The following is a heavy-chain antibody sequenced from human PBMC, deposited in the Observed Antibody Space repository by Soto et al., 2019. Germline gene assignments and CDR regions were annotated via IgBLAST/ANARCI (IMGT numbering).Heavy chain of an antibody. J-gene: IGHJ4*02. CDR3: ARIKGGGYDAIVY. CDR2: INPNSGNT. V-gene: IGHV1-8*01. Sequence: QVQLVQSGAEVKKPGASVKVSCKASGYTFTSYDINWVRQATGQGLEWMGWINPNSGNTGYAQKFQGRVTMTRNTSISTAYRELSSLKFEDTAVDYCARIKGGGYDAIVYWVEGTLVIVSS. D-gene: IGHD5-12*01. CDR1: GYTFTSYD.